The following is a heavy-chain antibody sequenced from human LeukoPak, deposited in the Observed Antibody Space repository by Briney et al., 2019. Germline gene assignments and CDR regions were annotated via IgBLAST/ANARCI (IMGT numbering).Heavy chain of an antibody. V-gene: IGHV3-74*01. CDR1: GFTFNSYW. D-gene: IGHD6-19*01. CDR3: ARGLAGAYRIMDV. J-gene: IGHJ6*02. CDR2: ISADGTTT. Sequence: GGSLRLSCVASGFTFNSYWIHCVRQGPGKGLVWVSLISADGTTTTYADSVRGRFTVSRDNAKNTLYLQMNSLRAEDAAVYYCARGLAGAYRIMDVWGQGTTVTVS.